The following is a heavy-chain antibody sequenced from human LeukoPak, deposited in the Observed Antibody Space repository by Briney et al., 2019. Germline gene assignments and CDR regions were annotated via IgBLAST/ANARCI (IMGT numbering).Heavy chain of an antibody. D-gene: IGHD3-10*01. J-gene: IGHJ6*03. CDR2: IIPIFGSA. Sequence: SVKVSCKASGVTFDSSDISWVRQAPGQGLEWMGGIIPIFGSAIYAQKFQGRVTITADTSTSTAYMELTSLRSDDTAVYYCARGGQEVWFGVSYYYYYMDVWGKGTTVTISS. CDR3: ARGGQEVWFGVSYYYYYMDV. V-gene: IGHV1-69*06. CDR1: GVTFDSSD.